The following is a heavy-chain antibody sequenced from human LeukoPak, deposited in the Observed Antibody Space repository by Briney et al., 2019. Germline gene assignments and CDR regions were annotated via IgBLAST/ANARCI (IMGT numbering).Heavy chain of an antibody. V-gene: IGHV3-30-3*01. CDR1: GFTFSSYA. Sequence: GRSLRLSCAASGFTFSSYATHWVRQAPGKGLEWVAVISYDGSNKYYADSVKGRFTISRDNSKNTLYLQMNSLRAEDTAVYYCARDFRDDYGDYVIPYGMDVWGQGTTVTVSS. D-gene: IGHD4-17*01. J-gene: IGHJ6*02. CDR2: ISYDGSNK. CDR3: ARDFRDDYGDYVIPYGMDV.